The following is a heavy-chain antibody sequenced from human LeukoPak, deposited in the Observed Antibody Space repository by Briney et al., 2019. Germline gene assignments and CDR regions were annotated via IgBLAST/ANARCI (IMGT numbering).Heavy chain of an antibody. CDR2: INWNGGST. D-gene: IGHD6-19*01. Sequence: GGSLRLSCAASGFTFDDYGMSWVRQSPGKGLEWVSGINWNGGSTASADSVKGRFTISRDNAKNSLYLQMNSLRAEDTAFYYCARDRGGWTFDNWGQGTLVTVSS. V-gene: IGHV3-20*04. CDR3: ARDRGGWTFDN. CDR1: GFTFDDYG. J-gene: IGHJ4*02.